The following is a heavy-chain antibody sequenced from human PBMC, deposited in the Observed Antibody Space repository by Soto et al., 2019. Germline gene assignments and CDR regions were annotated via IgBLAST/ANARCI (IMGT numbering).Heavy chain of an antibody. D-gene: IGHD1-1*01. J-gene: IGHJ5*02. V-gene: IGHV1-18*01. CDR1: GYTFTSYG. CDR2: ISAYNGNT. Sequence: QVQLVQSGAEGKKPGASVKVSCKASGYTFTSYGISWVRQAPGQGLEWMGWISAYNGNTNYAPKLQGRVTMTTDTSTSTTYRELRSLRSDDTAVYYCARHNSQWPNWFDPWGQGTLVTAS. CDR3: ARHNSQWPNWFDP.